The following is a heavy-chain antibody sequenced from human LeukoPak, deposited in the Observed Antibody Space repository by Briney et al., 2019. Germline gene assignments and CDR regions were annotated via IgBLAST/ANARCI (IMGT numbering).Heavy chain of an antibody. CDR2: VSSSGSTI. CDR3: ARGAYYYYGMDV. J-gene: IGHJ6*02. CDR1: GFTFSSYE. V-gene: IGHV3-48*03. Sequence: PGGSLRLSCAASGFTFSSYEMNWVRQAPGKGLEWVSYVSSSGSTIYYADSVKGRFTISRDNAKNSLYLQMNSLRAEETAVYYCARGAYYYYGMDVWGQGTTATVSS.